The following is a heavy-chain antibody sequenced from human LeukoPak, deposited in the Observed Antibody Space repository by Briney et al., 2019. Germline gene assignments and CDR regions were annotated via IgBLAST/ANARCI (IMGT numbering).Heavy chain of an antibody. CDR2: IYTSGST. J-gene: IGHJ5*02. Sequence: SQTLSLTCIVSGGSISSGSYYWSWIRQPGGKGREWIGRIYTSGSTNYNPSLKSRVPISVDTSKNQFSLKLSSVTAADTAVYYCARAYNDGSSNWFGPWGQGTLVTVSS. D-gene: IGHD2-2*01. CDR1: GGSISSGSYY. CDR3: ARAYNDGSSNWFGP. V-gene: IGHV4-61*02.